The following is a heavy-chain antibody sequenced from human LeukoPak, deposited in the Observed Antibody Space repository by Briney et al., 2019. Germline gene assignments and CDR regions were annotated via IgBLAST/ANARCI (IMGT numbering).Heavy chain of an antibody. D-gene: IGHD2-21*02. Sequence: PGRSLRLSCAGSGFTFSSYAIHWVRQAPGKGLEWVAVMSSDGNNEFYADSVKGRFTISRDNSKNTVFLQMNSLRTEDTAVYCCARDLRGMTAPLDYWGQGTLVTVSS. CDR2: MSSDGNNE. CDR1: GFTFSSYA. V-gene: IGHV3-30*04. J-gene: IGHJ4*02. CDR3: ARDLRGMTAPLDY.